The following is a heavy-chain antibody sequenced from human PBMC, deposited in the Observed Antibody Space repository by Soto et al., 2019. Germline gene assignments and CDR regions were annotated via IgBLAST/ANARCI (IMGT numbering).Heavy chain of an antibody. CDR1: GYTFTGYY. CDR3: ARAVVTTTPNFDY. J-gene: IGHJ4*02. V-gene: IGHV1-2*04. D-gene: IGHD5-12*01. Sequence: QVQLVQSGAEVKKPGASVKVSCKPSGYTFTGYYIHWVRQAPGQGLEWMGWINPNSGATNYAQKLQGWVTMTRDTSISTASMELSSLRSDDTALYYCARAVVTTTPNFDYWGQGTLVTVSS. CDR2: INPNSGAT.